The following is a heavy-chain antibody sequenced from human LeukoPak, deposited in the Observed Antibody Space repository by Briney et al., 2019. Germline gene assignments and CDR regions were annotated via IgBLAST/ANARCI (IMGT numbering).Heavy chain of an antibody. V-gene: IGHV1-18*01. CDR1: GYTFTSYG. CDR2: ISAHNGNT. CDR3: ARVNSDDSSGRRNRYYYYYMDV. J-gene: IGHJ6*03. Sequence: ASVKVSCKASGYTFTSYGISWVRQAPGQGLEWMGWISAHNGNTNYAQKLQGRVTMTTDTSTSTAYMELRSLRSDDTAVYYCARVNSDDSSGRRNRYYYYYMDVWGKGTTVTVSS. D-gene: IGHD3-22*01.